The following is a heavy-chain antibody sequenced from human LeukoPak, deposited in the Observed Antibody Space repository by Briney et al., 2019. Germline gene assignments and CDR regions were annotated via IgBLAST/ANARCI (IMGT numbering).Heavy chain of an antibody. D-gene: IGHD6-19*01. V-gene: IGHV4-59*01. CDR3: ARGVGRYAGVDY. Sequence: SETLSLTCTVSGGSISSYYWSWIRQPPGKGLEWIGYIYYSGSTNYNPSPKSRVTISVDTSKNQFSLKLSSVTAADTAVYYCARGVGRYAGVDYWGQGTLVTVSS. CDR1: GGSISSYY. J-gene: IGHJ4*02. CDR2: IYYSGST.